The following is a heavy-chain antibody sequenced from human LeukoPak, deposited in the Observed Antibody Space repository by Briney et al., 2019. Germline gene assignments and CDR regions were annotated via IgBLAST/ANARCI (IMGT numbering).Heavy chain of an antibody. Sequence: ASVKVSCKASGGTFSSYAISWVRQAPGQGLEWMGGIIPIFGTANYAQKFQGRVTITADESTSTAYMELSSLRSEDTAVYYCARFRRVEMASYYSDYWGQGTLVTVSS. CDR2: IIPIFGTA. CDR3: ARFRRVEMASYYSDY. V-gene: IGHV1-69*01. J-gene: IGHJ4*02. D-gene: IGHD5-24*01. CDR1: GGTFSSYA.